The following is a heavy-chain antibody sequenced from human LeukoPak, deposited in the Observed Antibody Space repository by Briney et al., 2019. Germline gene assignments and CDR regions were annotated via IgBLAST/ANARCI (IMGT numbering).Heavy chain of an antibody. V-gene: IGHV4-34*01. CDR3: ARVIAAAGTGFDP. J-gene: IGHJ5*02. Sequence: SETLSLTCAVYGGSFSGYYWSWIRQPPGKGLEWIGIIYYSGSTYYNPSLKSRVTISVDTSKNQLSLKLSSVTAADTAVYYCARVIAAAGTGFDPWGQGTLVTVSS. D-gene: IGHD6-13*01. CDR2: IYYSGST. CDR1: GGSFSGYY.